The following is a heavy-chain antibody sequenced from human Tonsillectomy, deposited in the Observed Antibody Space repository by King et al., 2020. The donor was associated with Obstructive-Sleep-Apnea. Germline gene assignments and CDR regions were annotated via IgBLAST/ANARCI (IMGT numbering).Heavy chain of an antibody. D-gene: IGHD5-12*01. J-gene: IGHJ4*02. Sequence: VQLVESGGGVVQPGRSLRLSCAASGFTFSSYGMHWVRPAPGKGLEWLALIGYDGSDKFYADSVKGRFTISRDNPKNTLYLQMNSLRAEDTAVYYCARDRSRGYDKTGFHYWGQGTLVTVSS. V-gene: IGHV3-33*01. CDR3: ARDRSRGYDKTGFHY. CDR1: GFTFSSYG. CDR2: IGYDGSDK.